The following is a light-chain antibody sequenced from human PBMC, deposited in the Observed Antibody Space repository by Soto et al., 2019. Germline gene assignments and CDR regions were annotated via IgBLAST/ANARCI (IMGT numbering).Light chain of an antibody. CDR3: QQSYSAPYT. J-gene: IGKJ2*01. Sequence: DIQMTQSPSSLSASVGDRVTITCRASQSIYSSLNWYHQKPGKAPKLLIYAASNLQSGVPSWFSASGSGTDFTLSISSLQPEDFATYYCQQSYSAPYTFGQATKLEI. V-gene: IGKV1-39*01. CDR1: QSIYSS. CDR2: AAS.